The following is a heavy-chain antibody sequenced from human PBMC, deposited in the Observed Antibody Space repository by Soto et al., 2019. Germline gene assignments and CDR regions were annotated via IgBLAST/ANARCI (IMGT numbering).Heavy chain of an antibody. CDR1: GFTFSSYG. D-gene: IGHD3-22*01. CDR2: ISYDGSNK. Sequence: QVQLVESGGGVVQPGRSLRLSCAASGFTFSSYGMHWVRQAPGKGLEWVAVISYDGSNKYYADSVKGRFTISRDNSKNTLYLQMNSLRAEDTAVYYCATLSSGYDPPSFDYWGQGTLVTVSS. V-gene: IGHV3-30*03. J-gene: IGHJ4*02. CDR3: ATLSSGYDPPSFDY.